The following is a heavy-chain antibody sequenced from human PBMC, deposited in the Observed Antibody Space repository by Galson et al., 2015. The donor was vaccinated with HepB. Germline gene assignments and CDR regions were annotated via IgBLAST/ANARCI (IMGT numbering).Heavy chain of an antibody. CDR1: GFTFSSYA. Sequence: SLRLSCAASGFTFSSYAMSWVRQAPGKGLEWVSAISGSGGSTYYADSVKGRFTISRDNSKNTLYLQMNSLRAEDTAVYYCAKQAQGSLWFGGYYFDYWGQGTLVTVSS. D-gene: IGHD3-10*01. CDR3: AKQAQGSLWFGGYYFDY. J-gene: IGHJ4*02. CDR2: ISGSGGST. V-gene: IGHV3-23*01.